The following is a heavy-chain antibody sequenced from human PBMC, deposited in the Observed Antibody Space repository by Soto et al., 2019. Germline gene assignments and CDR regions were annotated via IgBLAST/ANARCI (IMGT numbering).Heavy chain of an antibody. CDR1: GFTFISYA. V-gene: IGHV3-23*01. CDR3: ASKVPGSTTRPDYWYFDL. CDR2: ISGGGDAT. Sequence: EVQLLESGGGLVQPGGSLRLSCAASGFTFISYAMNWVRQAPGTGLQWVSAISGGGDATFYADSVKGRFTISRDNSRNTVTLHMNSLGADDTAVYYCASKVPGSTTRPDYWYFDLWGRGTLVTVSS. J-gene: IGHJ2*01. D-gene: IGHD3-10*01.